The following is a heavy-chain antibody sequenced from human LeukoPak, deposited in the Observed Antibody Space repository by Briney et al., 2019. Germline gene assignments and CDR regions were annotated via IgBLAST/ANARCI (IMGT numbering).Heavy chain of an antibody. D-gene: IGHD3-22*01. CDR2: ISSSGSTI. Sequence: QSGGSLRVSCAASGFTFSSYEMNWVRQAPGKGLEWVSYISSSGSTIYYADSVEGRFTSSRDNVKNSLYLQMNSLRAVDTAVYYCARDLMYYYDSSGSWGQGTLVTVSS. V-gene: IGHV3-48*03. CDR3: ARDLMYYYDSSGS. J-gene: IGHJ5*02. CDR1: GFTFSSYE.